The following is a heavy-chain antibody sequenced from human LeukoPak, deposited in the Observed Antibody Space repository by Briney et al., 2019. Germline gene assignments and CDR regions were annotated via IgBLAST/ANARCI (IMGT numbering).Heavy chain of an antibody. CDR1: GGSFSGYY. J-gene: IGHJ4*02. CDR2: INHSGST. V-gene: IGHV4-34*01. Sequence: SETLSLTCAVYGGSFSGYYWSWIRQPPGKGLEWIGEINHSGSTNYNPSLKSRVTISVDTSKNQFSLKLSSVTAADTAVYYCARGRVPAAKSREGEAQGKDYWGQGTLVTVSS. CDR3: ARGRVPAAKSREGEAQGKDY. D-gene: IGHD2-2*01.